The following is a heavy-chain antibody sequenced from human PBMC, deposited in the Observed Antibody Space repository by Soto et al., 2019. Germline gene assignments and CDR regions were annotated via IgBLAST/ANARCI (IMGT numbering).Heavy chain of an antibody. CDR3: ARVRIVATIPHWFDP. CDR2: ISAYNGNT. D-gene: IGHD5-12*01. CDR1: GYTFTSYG. J-gene: IGHJ5*02. V-gene: IGHV1-18*01. Sequence: ASVKVSCKASGYTFTSYGISWVRQAPGQGLEWMGWISAYNGNTNYAQKLQGRVTMTTDTFTSTAYMELSSLRSEDTAVYYCARVRIVATIPHWFDPWGQGTLVTVSS.